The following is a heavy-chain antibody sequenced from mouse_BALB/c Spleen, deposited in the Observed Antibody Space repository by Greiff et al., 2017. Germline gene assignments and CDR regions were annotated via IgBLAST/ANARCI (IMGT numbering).Heavy chain of an antibody. Sequence: EVQRVESGGGLVKPGGSLKLSCAASGFTFSSYAMSWVRQTPEKRLEWVASISSGGSTYYPDSVKGRFTISRDNARNILYLQMSSLRSEDTAMYYCARSITTATWGFAYWGQGTLVTVSA. V-gene: IGHV5-6-5*01. CDR2: ISSGGST. J-gene: IGHJ3*01. D-gene: IGHD1-2*01. CDR3: ARSITTATWGFAY. CDR1: GFTFSSYA.